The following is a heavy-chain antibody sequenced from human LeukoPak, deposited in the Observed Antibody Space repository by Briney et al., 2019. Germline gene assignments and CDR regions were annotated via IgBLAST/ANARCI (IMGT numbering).Heavy chain of an antibody. CDR1: GGSISSYY. D-gene: IGHD6-6*01. CDR3: ARQSIAARRAFDM. CDR2: RYYSGST. Sequence: SETLSLTCTVSGGSISSYYWSWIRQPPGKGLEFLGYRYYSGSTDYNPSLKSRVTISVDTSKNQISLMLTSVTAADTAVYYCARQSIAARRAFDMWGQGTMVTVSS. V-gene: IGHV4-59*08. J-gene: IGHJ3*02.